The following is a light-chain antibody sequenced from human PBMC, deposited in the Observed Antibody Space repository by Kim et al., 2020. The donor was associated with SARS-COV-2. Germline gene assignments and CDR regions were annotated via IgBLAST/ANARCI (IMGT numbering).Light chain of an antibody. J-gene: IGLJ2*01. Sequence: GQRVHISCSGSSSNIESNTVTWYQQLPGTAPKLLIYSNNQRPSGVPDRFSGSKSGTSASLAISRLQSEDEADYYCATWDDSLNGVVFGGGTQLTVL. CDR2: SNN. V-gene: IGLV1-44*01. CDR1: SSNIESNT. CDR3: ATWDDSLNGVV.